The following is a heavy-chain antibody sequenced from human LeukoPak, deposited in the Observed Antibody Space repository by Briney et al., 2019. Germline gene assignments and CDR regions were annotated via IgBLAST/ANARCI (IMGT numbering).Heavy chain of an antibody. D-gene: IGHD1/OR15-1a*01. CDR1: GGSFSGYY. CDR3: ARDAAGTDYYYYGMDV. Sequence: SETLSLTCAVYGGSFSGYYWSWIRQPPGKGLEWIGEINRSGSTNYNPSLKSRVTISVDTSKNQFSLKLSSVTAADTAVYYCARDAAGTDYYYYGMDVWGQGTTVTVSS. V-gene: IGHV4-34*01. J-gene: IGHJ6*02. CDR2: INRSGST.